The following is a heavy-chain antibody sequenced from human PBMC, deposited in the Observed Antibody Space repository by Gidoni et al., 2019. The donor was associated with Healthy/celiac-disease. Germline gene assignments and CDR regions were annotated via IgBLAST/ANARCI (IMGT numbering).Heavy chain of an antibody. CDR1: GGSISSYY. V-gene: IGHV4-59*01. D-gene: IGHD2-2*01. CDR2: IYYSGST. J-gene: IGHJ6*03. Sequence: QVQLQESGPGLVKPSETLSLTCTVSGGSISSYYWSWIRQPPGKGLEWIGYIYYSGSTNYNPPLKSRVTISVDTSKNQFSLKLSSVTAADTAVYYCARGGYAPFRYYYYMDVWGKGTTVTVSS. CDR3: ARGGYAPFRYYYYMDV.